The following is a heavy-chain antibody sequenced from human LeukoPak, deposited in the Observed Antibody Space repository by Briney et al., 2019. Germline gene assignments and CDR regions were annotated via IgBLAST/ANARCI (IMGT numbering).Heavy chain of an antibody. V-gene: IGHV3-30*18. Sequence: EPEGSLRLSCAASGFTFSSYGMHWVRQAPGKGLEWVAVISYDGSNKYYADSVKGRFTISRDNSKNTLYLQMNSLRAEDTAVYYCAKDPFSIAAAGTGAFDIWGQGTMVTVSS. CDR2: ISYDGSNK. CDR3: AKDPFSIAAAGTGAFDI. J-gene: IGHJ3*02. CDR1: GFTFSSYG. D-gene: IGHD6-13*01.